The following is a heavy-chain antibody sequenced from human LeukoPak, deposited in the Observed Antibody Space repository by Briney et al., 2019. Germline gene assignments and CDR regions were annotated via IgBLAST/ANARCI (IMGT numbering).Heavy chain of an antibody. J-gene: IGHJ4*02. CDR3: ARSFISGSLDY. CDR2: IYTSGST. Sequence: PSETLSLTCTVSGGSISSYYWSWIRQPAGKGLGWIGRIYTSGSTNYNPSLKSRVTMSVDTSKNQFSLKLSSVTAADTAVYYCARSFISGSLDYWGQGTLVTVSS. V-gene: IGHV4-4*07. CDR1: GGSISSYY. D-gene: IGHD1-26*01.